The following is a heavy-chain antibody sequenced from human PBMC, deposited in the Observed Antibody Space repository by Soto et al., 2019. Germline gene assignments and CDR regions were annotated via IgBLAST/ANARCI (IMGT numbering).Heavy chain of an antibody. J-gene: IGHJ4*02. CDR3: ATVGGSGWFNYFDY. Sequence: GASVKVSCKVSGYTLTELSMHWVRQAPGKGLEWMGGFDPEDGETIYAQKFQGRVTMTEDTSTDTAYMELSSLRSEDTAVYYCATVGGSGWFNYFDYWGQGTLVTVSS. CDR2: FDPEDGET. CDR1: GYTLTELS. D-gene: IGHD6-19*01. V-gene: IGHV1-24*01.